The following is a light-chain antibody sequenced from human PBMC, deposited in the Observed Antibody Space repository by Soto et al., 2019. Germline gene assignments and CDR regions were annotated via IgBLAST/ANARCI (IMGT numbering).Light chain of an antibody. V-gene: IGKV3-20*01. CDR1: QRLSASD. CDR3: HQYGNLPLT. Sequence: EIVLTQSPGTLSLSPGQRATLSCRASQRLSASDIAWYQQKPGQAPKFLIYGVSSRATGIPDRFSGSGSGTDFTLTISRLEPEDFAAYYCHQYGNLPLTFGGGTKVDIK. CDR2: GVS. J-gene: IGKJ4*01.